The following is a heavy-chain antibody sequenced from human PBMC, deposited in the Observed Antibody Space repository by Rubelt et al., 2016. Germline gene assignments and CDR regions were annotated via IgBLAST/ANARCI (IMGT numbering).Heavy chain of an antibody. V-gene: IGHV3-30*04. CDR1: GFTLTTYA. J-gene: IGHJ6*02. CDR2: ISFDGNNK. D-gene: IGHD3-9*01. CDR3: ARSGSLESYDILTGGNGMDV. Sequence: QVQLVESGGGVVQPGRSLRLSCAASGFTLTTYAMHWVRQAPGKGLAWVAVISFDGNNKYYADSVKGRFTISRDNSKNTLYLQMTSLRAEDTAVYYCARSGSLESYDILTGGNGMDVWGQGTTVTVSS.